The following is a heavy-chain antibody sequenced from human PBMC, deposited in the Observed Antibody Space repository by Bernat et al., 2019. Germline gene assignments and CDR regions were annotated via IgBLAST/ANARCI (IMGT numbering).Heavy chain of an antibody. Sequence: QVQLVQSGAEVKKPGASLKVSCKAFGYTFTSYSITWVRQAPGQGLEWMGWMSAYNGNTNYAQSLQGRVTMTRDASTTTAYMELRRLTSDDTAVYYCARVESGYYTFWYLDFWGRGTLVTVSS. J-gene: IGHJ2*01. CDR2: MSAYNGNT. V-gene: IGHV1-18*01. CDR3: ARVESGYYTFWYLDF. CDR1: GYTFTSYS. D-gene: IGHD3-3*01.